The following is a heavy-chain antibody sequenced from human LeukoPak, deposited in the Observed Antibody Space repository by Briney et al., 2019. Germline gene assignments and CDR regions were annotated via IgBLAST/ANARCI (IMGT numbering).Heavy chain of an antibody. V-gene: IGHV4-59*01. J-gene: IGHJ4*02. D-gene: IGHD6-19*01. CDR2: IYYSGST. Sequence: SETLSLTCTVSGGSISSYYWSWIRQPPGKGLEWIGYIYYSGSTNYNPSLKSRVTISVDTSKNQFSLKLSSVTAADTAVYYCARGHSSGWYAPSDYWGQGTLDTVSS. CDR3: ARGHSSGWYAPSDY. CDR1: GGSISSYY.